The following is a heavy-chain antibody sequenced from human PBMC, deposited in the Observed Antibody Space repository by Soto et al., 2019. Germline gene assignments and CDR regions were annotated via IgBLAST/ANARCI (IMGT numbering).Heavy chain of an antibody. J-gene: IGHJ5*02. V-gene: IGHV1-18*04. D-gene: IGHD6-13*01. Sequence: XAVKVACYPSAYPFITYGSIWVRQAPGEGLEWMGWISGYNGHTNYAQKVQRRVTMTTDTSTSTAYMELRSLRSDDTAVFYCARSPAATGTSWLDPWGQGTLVTVS. CDR1: AYPFITYG. CDR3: ARSPAATGTSWLDP. CDR2: ISGYNGHT.